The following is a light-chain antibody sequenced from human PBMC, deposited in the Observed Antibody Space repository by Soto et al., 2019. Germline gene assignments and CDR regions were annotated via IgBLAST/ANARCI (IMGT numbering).Light chain of an antibody. Sequence: EIVLTQSPGTLSLSPGERATLSCRASQSVSSSYLAWYQQKPGQAPRLLIYDTSSRATGIPDRFSGSGSGTDFTLAISRLEPEDFAVYYCQQCGSSPSCDQGTKVELK. CDR2: DTS. J-gene: IGKJ1*01. CDR1: QSVSSSY. V-gene: IGKV3-20*01. CDR3: QQCGSSPS.